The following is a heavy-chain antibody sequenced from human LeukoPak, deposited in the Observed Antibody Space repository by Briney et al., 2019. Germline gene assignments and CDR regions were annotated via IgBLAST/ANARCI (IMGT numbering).Heavy chain of an antibody. V-gene: IGHV3-23*01. D-gene: IGHD2-15*01. Sequence: GGSLRLSCAASGFTFSNYAMSWVRQAPGKGPEWVSGISGSGDTTYYADSVKGRFTISRDNPKNTLYLQMNSLGAEDTAVYYCAKDRSDNSCWYCMDVWGQGTTVTVSS. CDR1: GFTFSNYA. J-gene: IGHJ6*02. CDR2: ISGSGDTT. CDR3: AKDRSDNSCWYCMDV.